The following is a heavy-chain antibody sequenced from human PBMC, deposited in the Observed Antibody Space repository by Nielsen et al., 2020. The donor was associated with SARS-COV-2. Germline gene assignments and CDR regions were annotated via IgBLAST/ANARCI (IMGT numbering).Heavy chain of an antibody. J-gene: IGHJ4*02. V-gene: IGHV3-30*03. CDR3: ARERPFSGYAIDY. CDR1: GFTFSSYG. Sequence: GGSLRLSCAASGFTFSSYGMHWVRQAPGKGLEWVAVISYDGSNKYYADSVKGRFTISRDNSKNTLYLQMNSLRAEDTAVYYCARERPFSGYAIDYWGQGTLVTVSS. CDR2: ISYDGSNK. D-gene: IGHD5-12*01.